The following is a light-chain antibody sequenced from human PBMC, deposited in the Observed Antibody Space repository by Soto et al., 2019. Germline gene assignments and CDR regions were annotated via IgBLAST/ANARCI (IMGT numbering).Light chain of an antibody. CDR1: SGSVSPSHY. J-gene: IGLJ2*01. CDR3: VLFMGSGISA. V-gene: IGLV8-61*01. CDR2: NTN. Sequence: QTVVTQEPSFSVSPGGTVTLTCGLSSGSVSPSHYPSWYQQTPGQPPRTLIYNTNTRSSGVPDRFSGSVLGNKAALTITGATADDESDYYCVLFMGSGISAFGEGTKLTVL.